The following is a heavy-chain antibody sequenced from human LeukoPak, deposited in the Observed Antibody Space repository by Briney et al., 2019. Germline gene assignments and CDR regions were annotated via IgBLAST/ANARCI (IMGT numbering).Heavy chain of an antibody. Sequence: GGSLRLSCAASGFTFSSYWMHWVRQAPGKGLVWVSRINSDGSSTSYADSVKGRFTISRDNAKNTLYLQMNSLRAEDTAVYYCAKEGLWGYGSGSFFDYWGQGTLVTVSS. CDR2: INSDGSST. J-gene: IGHJ4*02. CDR1: GFTFSSYW. D-gene: IGHD3-10*01. V-gene: IGHV3-74*01. CDR3: AKEGLWGYGSGSFFDY.